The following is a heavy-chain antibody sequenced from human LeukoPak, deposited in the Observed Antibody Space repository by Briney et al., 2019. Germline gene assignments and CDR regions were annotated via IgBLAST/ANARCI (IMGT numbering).Heavy chain of an antibody. CDR2: IWYDGSNK. V-gene: IGHV3-33*01. CDR1: GFTFSSYG. CDR3: ARELLWLGELSRPMGY. Sequence: GGSLRLSCAASGFTFSSYGMHWVRQAPGKGLEWVAVIWYDGSNKYYADSVKGRFTISRDNSKNTLYLQMNSLRAEDTSVYYCARELLWLGELSRPMGYWGQGTLVTVSS. D-gene: IGHD3-10*01. J-gene: IGHJ4*02.